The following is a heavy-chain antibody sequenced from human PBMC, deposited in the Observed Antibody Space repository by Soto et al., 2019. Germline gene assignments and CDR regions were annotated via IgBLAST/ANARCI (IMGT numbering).Heavy chain of an antibody. D-gene: IGHD3-3*01. J-gene: IGHJ6*02. Sequence: GASVKVSCKASGGTLSSYAISWVRQAPGQGLEWMGGIIPIFGTANYAQKFQGRVTITADESTSTAYMELSSLRSEDTAVYYCAREDTIRRERDYYYYGMDVWGQGTTVTVSS. CDR1: GGTLSSYA. V-gene: IGHV1-69*13. CDR2: IIPIFGTA. CDR3: AREDTIRRERDYYYYGMDV.